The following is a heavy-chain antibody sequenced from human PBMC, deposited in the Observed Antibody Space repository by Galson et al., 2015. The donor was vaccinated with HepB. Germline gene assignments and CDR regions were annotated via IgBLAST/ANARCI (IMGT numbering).Heavy chain of an antibody. D-gene: IGHD6-19*01. Sequence: SLRLSCAASGFTFGSYAMHWVRQAPGKGLEWVAVISYDGSNKYYADSVKGRFTISRDNSKNTLYLQMNSLRAEDTAVYYCARGPSYSSGWYLKYFDYWGQGTLVTVSS. J-gene: IGHJ4*02. V-gene: IGHV3-30*04. CDR3: ARGPSYSSGWYLKYFDY. CDR2: ISYDGSNK. CDR1: GFTFGSYA.